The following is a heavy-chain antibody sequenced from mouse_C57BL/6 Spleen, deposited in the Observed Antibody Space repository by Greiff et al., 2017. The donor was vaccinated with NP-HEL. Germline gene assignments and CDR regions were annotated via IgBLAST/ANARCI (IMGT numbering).Heavy chain of an antibody. D-gene: IGHD3-2*02. CDR2: IYPGDGDT. J-gene: IGHJ4*01. Sequence: VQLVESGPELVKPGASVKISCKASGYAFSSSWMNWVKQRPGKGLEWIGRIYPGDGDTNYNGKFKGKATLTADKSSSTAYMQLSSLTSEDSAVYFCAREAAQAGGAMDYWGQGTSVTVSS. CDR1: GYAFSSSW. CDR3: AREAAQAGGAMDY. V-gene: IGHV1-82*01.